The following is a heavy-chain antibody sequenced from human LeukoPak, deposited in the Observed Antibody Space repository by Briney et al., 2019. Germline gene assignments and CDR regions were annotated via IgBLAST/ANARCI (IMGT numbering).Heavy chain of an antibody. CDR2: IYHSGST. J-gene: IGHJ6*03. CDR1: GYSISSDYY. Sequence: PSETLSLTCTVSGYSISSDYYWGWIRQPPGKGLEWIGSIYHSGSTYYNPSLKSRVTISVDTSKNQFSLKLSSVTAADTAVYYCAREVVGATISYYYYYMDVWGKGTTVTVSS. CDR3: AREVVGATISYYYYYMDV. D-gene: IGHD1-26*01. V-gene: IGHV4-38-2*02.